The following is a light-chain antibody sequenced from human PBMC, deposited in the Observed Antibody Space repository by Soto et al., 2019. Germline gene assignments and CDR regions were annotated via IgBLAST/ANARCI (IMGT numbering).Light chain of an antibody. CDR1: QGIHNW. CDR2: AVS. J-gene: IGKJ3*01. Sequence: DIQMTQSPSSVSASVGDRVTITCRASQGIHNWLAWYQQKPGKAPKLLISAVSGLQSGVPSRFSGSGFGTDFTLTISSLQPEDFATYYCQQANTFPLTFGPGTKVDIK. V-gene: IGKV1D-12*01. CDR3: QQANTFPLT.